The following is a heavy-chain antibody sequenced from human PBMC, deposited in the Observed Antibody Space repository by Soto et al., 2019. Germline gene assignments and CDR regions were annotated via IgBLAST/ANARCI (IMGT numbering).Heavy chain of an antibody. D-gene: IGHD3-22*01. Sequence: QVQLVESGGGVVQPGRSLRLSCAASGFTFSSYGMHWVRQAPGKGLEWVAVISYDGSNKYYADSVKGRFTISRDNSKNTLYLQMNSLRAEDTAVYYCARDGNYYDSSGPCSDYWGQGTLVTVSS. V-gene: IGHV3-30*03. CDR1: GFTFSSYG. CDR2: ISYDGSNK. J-gene: IGHJ4*02. CDR3: ARDGNYYDSSGPCSDY.